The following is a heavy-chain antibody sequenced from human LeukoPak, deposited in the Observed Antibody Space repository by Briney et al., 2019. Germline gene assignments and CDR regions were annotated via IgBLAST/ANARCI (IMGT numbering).Heavy chain of an antibody. CDR1: GLTVSSYA. Sequence: PGGSLRLSCGASGLTVSSYAMSWVRQAPGKGLEWVSTIIGSGVNTYYADSVKGWFTISRDDSKNTLYLQMNSLRAEDTAVYYCAKDGGYGSGSYYPDYWGQGTLVTVSS. D-gene: IGHD3-10*01. V-gene: IGHV3-23*01. CDR3: AKDGGYGSGSYYPDY. CDR2: IIGSGVNT. J-gene: IGHJ4*02.